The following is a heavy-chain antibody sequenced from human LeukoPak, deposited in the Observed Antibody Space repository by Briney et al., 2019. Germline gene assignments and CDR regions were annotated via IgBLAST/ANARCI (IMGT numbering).Heavy chain of an antibody. J-gene: IGHJ4*02. Sequence: PGGSLRLSCTASGYTFSDYGMHWVRQAPGKGLEWLSVISYSGVVKFYADSVKGRFTISRDNSKNTVYLQMNNLADEDTAVYYCSKGAAVLTSGIAVRSHEYWGQGTLVTVSS. D-gene: IGHD3-22*01. CDR3: SKGAAVLTSGIAVRSHEY. CDR1: GYTFSDYG. CDR2: ISYSGVVK. V-gene: IGHV3-30*18.